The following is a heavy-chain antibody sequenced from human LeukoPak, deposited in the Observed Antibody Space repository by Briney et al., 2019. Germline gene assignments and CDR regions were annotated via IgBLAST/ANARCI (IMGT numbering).Heavy chain of an antibody. CDR1: GFTFTTYG. V-gene: IGHV3-33*06. CDR3: AKGLLYDFWSVDY. CDR2: IWYDGSNK. J-gene: IGHJ4*02. Sequence: GGSLRLPCAASGFTFTTYGMHWVRQAPGKGLEWVALIWYDGSNKYYADSVKGRFTISRDNSKNTMYLQMNSLRAEDTAVYYCAKGLLYDFWSVDYWGQGTLVTVSS. D-gene: IGHD3-3*01.